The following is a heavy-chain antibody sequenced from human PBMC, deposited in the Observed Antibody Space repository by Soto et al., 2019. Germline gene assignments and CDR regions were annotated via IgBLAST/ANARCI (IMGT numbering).Heavy chain of an antibody. CDR3: AKRYLRVVAATPRLGAFDI. V-gene: IGHV3-23*01. CDR2: ISGSGGST. J-gene: IGHJ3*02. D-gene: IGHD2-15*01. Sequence: GGSLRLSCAASGFTFSSYAMSWVRQAPGKGLEWVSAISGSGGSTYYADSVKGRFTISRDNSKNTLYLQMNSLRAEDTAVYYCAKRYLRVVAATPRLGAFDIWGQGTMVTVSS. CDR1: GFTFSSYA.